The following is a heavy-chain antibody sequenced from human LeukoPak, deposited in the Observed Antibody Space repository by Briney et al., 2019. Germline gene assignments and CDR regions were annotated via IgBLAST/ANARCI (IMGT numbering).Heavy chain of an antibody. CDR1: GGTFSSYA. CDR3: AGARTWADGNFDY. Sequence: SVKVSYKASGGTFSSYAISWVRQAPGQGLEWMGGIIPIFGTANYAQKFQGRVTITADESTSTAYMELSSLRSEDTAVYYCAGARTWADGNFDYWGQGTLVTVSS. V-gene: IGHV1-69*01. J-gene: IGHJ4*02. D-gene: IGHD1-26*01. CDR2: IIPIFGTA.